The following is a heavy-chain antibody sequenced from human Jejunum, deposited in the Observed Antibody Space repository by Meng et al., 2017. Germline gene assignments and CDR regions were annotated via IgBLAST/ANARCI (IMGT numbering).Heavy chain of an antibody. J-gene: IGHJ4*02. D-gene: IGHD6-13*01. CDR2: ITSSGSTK. CDR3: AREGISSTWYYFDY. V-gene: IGHV3-48*03. CDR1: GFTFSSYE. Sequence: GESLKISCAASGFTFSSYEMNWVRQAPGKGLEWVSYITSSGSTKYYADSVKGRFTISRDNAKNSLYLQMNSLRAEDTAVYYCAREGISSTWYYFDYWGQGNLVTVSS.